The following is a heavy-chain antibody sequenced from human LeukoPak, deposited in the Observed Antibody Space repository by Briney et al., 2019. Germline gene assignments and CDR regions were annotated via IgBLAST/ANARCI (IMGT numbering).Heavy chain of an antibody. J-gene: IGHJ6*03. V-gene: IGHV3-64*01. CDR3: ARDQSYDFWSGQNMDV. CDR1: GFTFSSYA. CDR2: ISSNGGST. Sequence: GGSLRLSCAASGFTFSSYAMHWVRQAPGKGLEYASAISSNGGSTYYANSVKGRFTISRDNSKNTLYLQMGSLRAEDMAVYYCARDQSYDFWSGQNMDVWGKGTTVTVSS. D-gene: IGHD3-3*01.